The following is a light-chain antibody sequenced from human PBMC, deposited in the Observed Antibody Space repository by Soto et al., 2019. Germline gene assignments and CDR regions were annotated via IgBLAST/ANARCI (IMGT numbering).Light chain of an antibody. Sequence: DIVMTQTPLSSSVTLGQPASISCRSSQSLVHRDGNTYLSWLHQRPGQPPRLLIYAISKRFSGVPDRFSGSGAGTDFTLKISRVAAADVGVYYCMQATQPSTFGQGTKLESK. CDR3: MQATQPST. CDR2: AIS. V-gene: IGKV2-24*01. CDR1: QSLVHRDGNTY. J-gene: IGKJ2*01.